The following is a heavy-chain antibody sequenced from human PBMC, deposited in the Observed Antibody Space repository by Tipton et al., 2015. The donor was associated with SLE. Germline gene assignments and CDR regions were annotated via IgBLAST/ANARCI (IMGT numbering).Heavy chain of an antibody. V-gene: IGHV1-58*02. J-gene: IGHJ1*01. D-gene: IGHD6-13*01. Sequence: QLVQSGPEVKKPGTSVKVSCKASGFTFTTAAIQWVRQARGQRLEWIGWIVVGSGNTNYAQKFQERVTITRDMSTSTANMELSSLRSEDTAVYYCAKDGAGTYFQHWGQGTLVTVSS. CDR3: AKDGAGTYFQH. CDR2: IVVGSGNT. CDR1: GFTFTTAA.